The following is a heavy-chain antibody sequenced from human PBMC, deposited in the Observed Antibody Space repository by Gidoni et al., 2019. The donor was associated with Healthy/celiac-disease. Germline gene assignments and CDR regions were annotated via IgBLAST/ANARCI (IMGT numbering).Heavy chain of an antibody. V-gene: IGHV4-34*01. CDR2: INHSGST. J-gene: IGHJ2*01. D-gene: IGHD2-21*01. CDR3: ARGTGGGEDWYFDL. CDR1: GGSFSGYY. Sequence: QVQLQQWGAGLLKPSETLYRTCAVYGGSFSGYYWSWIRQPPRKGLEWIGEINHSGSTNYIPSLKSRVTISVDTSKNQFSLKLSSVTAADTAVYYCARGTGGGEDWYFDLWGRGTLVTVSS.